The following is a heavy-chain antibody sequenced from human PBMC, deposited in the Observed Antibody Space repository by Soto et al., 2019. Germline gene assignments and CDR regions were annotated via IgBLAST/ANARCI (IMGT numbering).Heavy chain of an antibody. CDR2: INPNSGGT. J-gene: IGHJ6*04. Sequence: ASVKVSCKASGYTFTGYYMHWVRQAPGQGLEWMGWINPNSGGTNYAQKFQGWVTMTRDTSISTAYMERSRMRSEDTEGDDCARDRGREDPQLPYYGMEGGGKGTTGPVSS. V-gene: IGHV1-2*04. CDR1: GYTFTGYY. CDR3: ARDRGREDPQLPYYGMEG. D-gene: IGHD3-16*01.